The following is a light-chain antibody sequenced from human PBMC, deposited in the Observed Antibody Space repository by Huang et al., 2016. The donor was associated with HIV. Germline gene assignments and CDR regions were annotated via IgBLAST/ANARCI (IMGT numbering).Light chain of an antibody. CDR1: ESVSSY. V-gene: IGKV3-11*01. J-gene: IGKJ3*01. CDR2: DAS. CDR3: QQRSNWPLT. Sequence: EIVLTQSPDTVSLSPGERATLTCRASESVSSYLAWYQQKPGQAPRLLIFDASSRATGIPARFSGSGSRTDFTLTISSLEPEDFAVYYCQQRSNWPLTFGTGTRVDI.